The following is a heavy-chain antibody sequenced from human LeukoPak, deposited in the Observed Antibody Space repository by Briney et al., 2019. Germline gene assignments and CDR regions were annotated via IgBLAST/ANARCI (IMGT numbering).Heavy chain of an antibody. V-gene: IGHV1-69*04. CDR1: GGTFSSYA. CDR2: IIPILGIA. D-gene: IGHD5-12*01. CDR3: ASLIVAEHYFDY. Sequence: ASVKVSCKASGGTFSSYAISWVRQAPGQGLEWMGRIIPILGIANYAQKFQGRVTITADKSTSTAHMELSSLRSEDTAVYYCASLIVAEHYFDYWGQGTLVTVSS. J-gene: IGHJ4*02.